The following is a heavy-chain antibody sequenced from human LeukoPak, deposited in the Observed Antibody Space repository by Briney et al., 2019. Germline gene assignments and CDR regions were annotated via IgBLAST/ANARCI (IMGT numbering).Heavy chain of an antibody. D-gene: IGHD6-19*01. Sequence: SQTLSLTCAISGDSVSSNSAAWNWIRQSPSRGLEWLGRTYYRSKWYNDYAVSVKSQITINPDTSKNQFSLQLNSVTPEDTAVYYCARDMGPYSSGWDAFDYWGQGTLVTVSS. J-gene: IGHJ4*02. CDR1: GDSVSSNSAA. V-gene: IGHV6-1*01. CDR2: TYYRSKWYN. CDR3: ARDMGPYSSGWDAFDY.